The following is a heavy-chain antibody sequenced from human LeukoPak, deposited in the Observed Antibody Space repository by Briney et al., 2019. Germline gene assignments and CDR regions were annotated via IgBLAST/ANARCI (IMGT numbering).Heavy chain of an antibody. CDR3: SRGLGQPVDY. CDR1: GFTFSNDW. CDR2: LYSEGGRT. V-gene: IGHV3-74*01. J-gene: IGHJ4*02. Sequence: GGSLRLSCVASGFTFSNDWMHWVRQAPGKGLVWVSRLYSEGGRTYYADPVKGRFTISRDNAKNTLYLQMNCLRVEDTAVYYCSRGLGQPVDYWGQGTLVTVSS. D-gene: IGHD6-6*01.